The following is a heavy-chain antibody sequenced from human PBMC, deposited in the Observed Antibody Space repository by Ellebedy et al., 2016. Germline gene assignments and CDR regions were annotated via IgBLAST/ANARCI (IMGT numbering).Heavy chain of an antibody. V-gene: IGHV4-39*01. CDR3: ARGDGSGSLIDY. J-gene: IGHJ4*02. Sequence: SETLSLXXTVSGGSISSSSYYWGWIRQPPGKGLEWIGSIYYSGSTYYNPSLKSRVTISVDTSKNQFSLKLSSVTAADTAVYYCARGDGSGSLIDYWGQGTLVTVSS. CDR2: IYYSGST. D-gene: IGHD3-10*01. CDR1: GGSISSSSYY.